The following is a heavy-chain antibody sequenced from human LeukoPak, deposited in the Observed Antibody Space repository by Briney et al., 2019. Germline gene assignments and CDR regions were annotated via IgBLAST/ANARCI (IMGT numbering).Heavy chain of an antibody. D-gene: IGHD6-6*01. CDR3: AKVTHSSIAAPYGMDV. V-gene: IGHV3-23*01. CDR2: ISYSGDKT. CDR1: GFTFSSYA. Sequence: GGSLRLSCAASGFTFSSYAMTWVRQAPGKGLEWVSGISYSGDKTYYADSVKGRFTISRDNSKNTLYLQMNSLRAEDTAVYYCAKVTHSSIAAPYGMDVWGQGTTVTVSS. J-gene: IGHJ6*02.